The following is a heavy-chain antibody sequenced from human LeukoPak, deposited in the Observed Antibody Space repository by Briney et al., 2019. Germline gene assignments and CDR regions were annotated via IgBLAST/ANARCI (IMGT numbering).Heavy chain of an antibody. V-gene: IGHV1-69*04. CDR3: ASSVGSGRPSVYNWFDP. J-gene: IGHJ5*02. CDR2: IIPILGIA. D-gene: IGHD3-10*01. CDR1: GGTFRSYA. Sequence: ASVKVSCKASGGTFRSYAISWVRQAPGQGLEWMGRIIPILGIANYAQKFQGRVTITADKSTSTAYMELSSLRSEDTAVYCCASSVGSGRPSVYNWFDPWGQGTLVTVSS.